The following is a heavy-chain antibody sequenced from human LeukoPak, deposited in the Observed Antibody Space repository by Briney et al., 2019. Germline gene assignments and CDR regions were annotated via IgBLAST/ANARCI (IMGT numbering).Heavy chain of an antibody. V-gene: IGHV4-59*08. CDR3: ARLWRSGGWYFLDY. CDR1: GGSISSYY. CDR2: IYYSGST. J-gene: IGHJ4*02. D-gene: IGHD6-19*01. Sequence: SETLSLTCTVSGGSISSYYWSWIRQPPGKGLEWIGYIYYSGSTNYNPSLKSRVTISVDTSKNQFSLKLSSVTAADTAVYYCARLWRSGGWYFLDYWGQGTLVTVSS.